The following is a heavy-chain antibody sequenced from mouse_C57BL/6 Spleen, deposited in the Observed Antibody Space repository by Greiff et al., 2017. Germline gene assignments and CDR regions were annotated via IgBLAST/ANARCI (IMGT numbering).Heavy chain of an antibody. V-gene: IGHV1-63*01. CDR2: IYPGGGYT. Sequence: QVQLQQPGAELVRPGTSVKMSCKASGYTFTNSWISWAKQRPGHGLEWIGDIYPGGGYTTYTEKFKGKATLTADKSSSTAYIPSSSLTSEEAAIYDCEREDEGSSYYAMDYWGQGTSVTVSS. J-gene: IGHJ4*01. CDR3: EREDEGSSYYAMDY. D-gene: IGHD1-1*01. CDR1: GYTFTNSW.